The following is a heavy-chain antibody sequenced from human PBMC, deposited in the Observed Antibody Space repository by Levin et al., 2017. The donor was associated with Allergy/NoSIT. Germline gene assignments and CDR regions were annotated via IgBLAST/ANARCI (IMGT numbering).Heavy chain of an antibody. V-gene: IGHV2-70*11. J-gene: IGHJ4*02. Sequence: VSGPTLVKPTQTLTLTCTFSGFSDTTSGMSVSWIRQPPGKALEWLARIYWDDEKYYSTSLKTRLTISKDTSKNQVVLTMTDMDPADTATYYCARSLDSTAWLNRLYWGQGALVTVSS. CDR1: GFSDTTSGMS. CDR2: IYWDDEK. CDR3: ARSLDSTAWLNRLY. D-gene: IGHD6-19*01.